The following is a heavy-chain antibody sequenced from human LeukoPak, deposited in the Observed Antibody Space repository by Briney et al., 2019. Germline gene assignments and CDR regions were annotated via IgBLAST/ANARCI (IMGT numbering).Heavy chain of an antibody. Sequence: GGSLRLSCAASGFTFNSFAMSWVRQAPGKGLVWVSRINSDGSTTTYADSVQGRFTISRDNAKNALYLQMNSLRAEDTAVYYCIRGLGGGSDYWGLGTLVTVTS. CDR1: GFTFNSFA. CDR2: INSDGSTT. D-gene: IGHD4-23*01. V-gene: IGHV3-74*03. J-gene: IGHJ4*02. CDR3: IRGLGGGSDY.